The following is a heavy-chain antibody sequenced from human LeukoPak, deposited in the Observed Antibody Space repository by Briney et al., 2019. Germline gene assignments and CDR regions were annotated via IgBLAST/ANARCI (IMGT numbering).Heavy chain of an antibody. CDR2: ISGSGDST. V-gene: IGHV3-23*01. CDR1: GFTFSTYA. J-gene: IGHJ4*02. D-gene: IGHD2-2*01. CDR3: AKVQDCSSTSCYPISYFDY. Sequence: GGSLRLSCAASGFTFSTYAMTWVRQAPGKGLECVSGISGSGDSTYYTDSVKGRFTISRDTSKNTLYLQMSSLRAEDTAVYYCAKVQDCSSTSCYPISYFDYWGQGTLVTVSS.